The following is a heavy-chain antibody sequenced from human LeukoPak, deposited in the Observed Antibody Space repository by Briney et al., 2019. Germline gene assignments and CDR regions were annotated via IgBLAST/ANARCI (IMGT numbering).Heavy chain of an antibody. D-gene: IGHD3-10*01. CDR3: AKDRNRSPGSYYSDH. V-gene: IGHV3-9*01. CDR1: GFTFDDYA. CDR2: ISWNSGSL. J-gene: IGHJ4*02. Sequence: GRSLRLSCAASGFTFDDYAMHWVRQVLGKGLEWVSGISWNSGSLGYAASVKGRFTISRDNAKNSLYLQMNSLRAEDTAVYYCAKDRNRSPGSYYSDHWGQGTLVTVSS.